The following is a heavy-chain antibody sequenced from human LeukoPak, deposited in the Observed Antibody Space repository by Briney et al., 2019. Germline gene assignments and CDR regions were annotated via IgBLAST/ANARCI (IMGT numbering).Heavy chain of an antibody. V-gene: IGHV4-39*07. CDR1: GGSITRGTNY. J-gene: IGHJ6*02. D-gene: IGHD3-3*01. CDR2: INHSGST. Sequence: SETLSLTCTVSGGSITRGTNYWGWIRQPPGKGLEWIGEINHSGSTNYNPSLKSRVTISVDTSKNQFSLKLSSVTAADTAVYYCARGPTIFGVVSYYYYGMDVWGQGTTVTVSS. CDR3: ARGPTIFGVVSYYYYGMDV.